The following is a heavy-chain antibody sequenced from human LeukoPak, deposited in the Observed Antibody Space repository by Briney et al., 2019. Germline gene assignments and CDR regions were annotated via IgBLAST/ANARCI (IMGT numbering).Heavy chain of an antibody. J-gene: IGHJ4*02. CDR3: ARELGGGPFDY. D-gene: IGHD3-10*01. V-gene: IGHV3-33*01. CDR2: IWDDGSNK. CDR1: GFTFSTSG. Sequence: GRSLRLSCAASGFTFSTSGMHWVRQAPGKGLEWVAVIWDDGSNKYYADSVKGRFTISRDNSKNTLYLQMSSLRAEDTAVYYCARELGGGPFDYWGQGTLVTVSS.